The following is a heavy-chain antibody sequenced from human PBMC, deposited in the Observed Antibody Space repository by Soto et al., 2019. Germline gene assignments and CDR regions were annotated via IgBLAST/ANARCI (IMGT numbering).Heavy chain of an antibody. CDR3: ARLFGELRFDP. CDR1: GGSISSHY. V-gene: IGHV4-59*08. D-gene: IGHD3-10*01. CDR2: MYYSGST. J-gene: IGHJ5*02. Sequence: QVQLQASGPGLVKPSETLSLTCTVSGGSISSHYWSWIRQPPGKGLEWVGYMYYSGSTNYNPSLKSRVIISVDTSKNQFSLDLKSVTAADTAVYYCARLFGELRFDPWGQGTLVTVSS.